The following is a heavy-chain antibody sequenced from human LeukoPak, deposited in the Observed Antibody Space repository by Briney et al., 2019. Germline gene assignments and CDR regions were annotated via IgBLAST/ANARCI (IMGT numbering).Heavy chain of an antibody. CDR2: IYSGGST. CDR1: GLSVSRNY. CDR3: ARKTDHQTGGGY. Sequence: GGSLRLSCAASGLSVSRNYMTWVRQAPGEGLEWVSLIYSGGSTSYADSVKGRFTISRDNSKNTLYLQMNSLRAEDTAVYYCARKTDHQTGGGYWGQGTLITVSS. D-gene: IGHD2-8*02. J-gene: IGHJ4*02. V-gene: IGHV3-66*01.